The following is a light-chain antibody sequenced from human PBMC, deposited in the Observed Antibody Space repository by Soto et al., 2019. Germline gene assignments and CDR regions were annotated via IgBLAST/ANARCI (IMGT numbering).Light chain of an antibody. CDR3: AAWDDSLNGYV. J-gene: IGLJ1*01. Sequence: QSVLTQPPSASVTPGQRVTISCSGSSSNIGSNTVNWYQHLPGTAPKVLIYSDNQRPSGVPDRFSGSKSGTSASLAISGLQSEDEADYYCAAWDDSLNGYVFGSGTKVTVL. CDR1: SSNIGSNT. CDR2: SDN. V-gene: IGLV1-44*01.